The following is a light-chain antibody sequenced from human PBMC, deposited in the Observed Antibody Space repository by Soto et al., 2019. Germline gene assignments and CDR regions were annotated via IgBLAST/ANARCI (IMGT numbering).Light chain of an antibody. J-gene: IGKJ5*01. Sequence: MMKQSPATLSVTPGERATLSCRASESVSSNVAWYQQRPGQAPRLLIYGASTRATETPVRFRGSGSGTEFTLTISSLQSEDLAVYYCQQYNNWPPSIIFGQGTRLEI. CDR1: ESVSSN. CDR2: GAS. CDR3: QQYNNWPPSII. V-gene: IGKV3-15*01.